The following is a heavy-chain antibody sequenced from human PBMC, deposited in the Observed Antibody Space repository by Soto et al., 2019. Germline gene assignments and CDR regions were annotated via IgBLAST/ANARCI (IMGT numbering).Heavy chain of an antibody. CDR3: AKGSSISPYYYCYMDV. V-gene: IGHV3-23*01. CDR1: GFTFSSYA. D-gene: IGHD2-2*01. Sequence: GSLRLSCAASGFTFSSYAMNWVRQAPGKGLKWVSGISGTGDSTYYADSVKGRFTISRDNSKNTLLLQMNSLRAEDTAVYYCAKGSSISPYYYCYMDVWGKGTTVTVSS. J-gene: IGHJ6*03. CDR2: ISGTGDST.